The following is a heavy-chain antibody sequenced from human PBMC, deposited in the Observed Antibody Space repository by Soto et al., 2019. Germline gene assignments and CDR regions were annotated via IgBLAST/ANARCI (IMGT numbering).Heavy chain of an antibody. J-gene: IGHJ4*02. CDR1: ALTFNNYA. Sequence: EVQLLESGGGLVQPGGSLSLSCAASALTFNNYAMSWVRQAPGKGLEWVSGIGGSGRTTYYADPVKGRFTISRDNSNHTLFLQMHSLRAEDTAVYYCAKNRYSDSSGDFYDYWGQGTLVTVSS. CDR3: AKNRYSDSSGDFYDY. D-gene: IGHD3-22*01. CDR2: IGGSGRTT. V-gene: IGHV3-23*01.